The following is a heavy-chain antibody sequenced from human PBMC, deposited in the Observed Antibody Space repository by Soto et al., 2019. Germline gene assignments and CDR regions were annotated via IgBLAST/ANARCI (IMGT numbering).Heavy chain of an antibody. J-gene: IGHJ4*02. CDR1: GGSLSGSY. V-gene: IGHV4-34*01. CDR3: SSGRN. CDR2: IKDGGNA. Sequence: QVRLYQWGVGLLKPSETLSLTCTLSGGSLSGSYWSWIRQPPGKGLEWIGEIKDGGNAKYNPTLKSRVTISMDTSKNQFSLNLPSVTAADTAVYFCSSGRNWGQGTLVTVSS.